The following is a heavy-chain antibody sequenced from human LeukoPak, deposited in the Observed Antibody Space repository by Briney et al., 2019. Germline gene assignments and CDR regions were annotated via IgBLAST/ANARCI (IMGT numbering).Heavy chain of an antibody. CDR1: GGSIRSSSYN. J-gene: IGHJ4*02. D-gene: IGHD2-15*01. Sequence: PSETLSLTCTVSGGSIRSSSYNWGWIRQPPGKGLEWIGSIQYTGTTYYNPSLKSRVTISVDTSKNQFSLRLSSVTAADTALYYCARGSGGGDYWGQGALVTVSS. V-gene: IGHV4-39*07. CDR2: IQYTGTT. CDR3: ARGSGGGDY.